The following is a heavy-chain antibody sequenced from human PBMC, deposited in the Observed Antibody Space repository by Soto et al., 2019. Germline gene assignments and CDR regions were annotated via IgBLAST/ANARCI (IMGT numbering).Heavy chain of an antibody. J-gene: IGHJ6*02. Sequence: GGSLRLSCAASGVTFSSYWMHWVRQAPGKGLVWVSRINSDGSSTSYADSVKGRFTISRDNAKNTLYLQMNSLRAEDTAVYYCARGEVDLYYYGMDVWGQGTTVTVSS. V-gene: IGHV3-74*01. CDR2: INSDGSST. CDR1: GVTFSSYW. CDR3: ARGEVDLYYYGMDV.